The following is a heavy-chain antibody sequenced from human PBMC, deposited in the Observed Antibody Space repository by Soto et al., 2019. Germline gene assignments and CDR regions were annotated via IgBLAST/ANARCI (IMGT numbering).Heavy chain of an antibody. Sequence: TSETLSLTCTVSGGSIGSYYWSWIRQPPGKGLEWIGYIYYSGTTNYNPSLKSRVTISIDTSKKQFSLKLSSVTAADTAVYYCARDVGYYDRSGPHLDLWGQGSQVTVSS. J-gene: IGHJ5*02. CDR2: IYYSGTT. D-gene: IGHD3-22*01. CDR1: GGSIGSYY. CDR3: ARDVGYYDRSGPHLDL. V-gene: IGHV4-59*01.